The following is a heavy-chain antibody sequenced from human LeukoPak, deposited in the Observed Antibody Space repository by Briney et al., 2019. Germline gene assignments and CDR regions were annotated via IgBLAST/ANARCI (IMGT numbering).Heavy chain of an antibody. CDR1: GSTFSSYS. V-gene: IGHV3-21*01. Sequence: PGGSLRLSCAASGSTFSSYSMNWVRQAPGKGLEWVSSISSSSYIYYADSVKGRFTISRDNAKKSLYLQMNSLRAEDTAVYYCARDRAVAGTGANWFDPWGQITLVTVSS. CDR2: ISSSSYI. D-gene: IGHD6-19*01. CDR3: ARDRAVAGTGANWFDP. J-gene: IGHJ5*02.